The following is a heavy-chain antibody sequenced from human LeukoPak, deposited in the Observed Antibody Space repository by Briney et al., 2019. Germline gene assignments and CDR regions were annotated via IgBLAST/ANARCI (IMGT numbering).Heavy chain of an antibody. CDR1: GYTFTSYY. Sequence: GASVKVSCKASGYTFTSYYMHWVRQAPGQGLEWMGIINPSGGSTSYAQKFQGRVTMTRDMSTSTVYMELSSLRSEDTAVYYCASEIRSIAVAHTSFDYWGQGTLVTVSS. J-gene: IGHJ4*02. CDR3: ASEIRSIAVAHTSFDY. D-gene: IGHD6-19*01. V-gene: IGHV1-46*01. CDR2: INPSGGST.